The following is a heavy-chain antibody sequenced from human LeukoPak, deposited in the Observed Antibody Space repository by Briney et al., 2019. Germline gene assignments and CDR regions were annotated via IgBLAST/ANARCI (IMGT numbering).Heavy chain of an antibody. Sequence: GGSLRLSCAASGFTFNRYWMHWVRQVPGKGLVWVSRINSDGSSTTYADSVKHGFTISRDNARNTLYLQMNSLRAEDTAVYYCARGRGTIYMFDYWGQGTLVTVSS. CDR1: GFTFNRYW. CDR3: ARGRGTIYMFDY. D-gene: IGHD2/OR15-2a*01. J-gene: IGHJ4*02. V-gene: IGHV3-74*01. CDR2: INSDGSST.